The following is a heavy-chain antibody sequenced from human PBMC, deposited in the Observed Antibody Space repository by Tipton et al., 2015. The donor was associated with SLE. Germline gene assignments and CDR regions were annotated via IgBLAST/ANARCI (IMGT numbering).Heavy chain of an antibody. CDR3: ARRTTRSSGYFGAFDI. J-gene: IGHJ3*02. Sequence: TLSLTCTVSGGSISSYYWSWIRQPPGKGLEWIGSIYYSGSTYYNPSLKRRVTISVDTSKNQFSLKLSSVTAAETAVYYCARRTTRSSGYFGAFDIWGQGTMVTVSS. CDR2: IYYSGST. V-gene: IGHV4-59*05. CDR1: GGSISSYY. D-gene: IGHD3-22*01.